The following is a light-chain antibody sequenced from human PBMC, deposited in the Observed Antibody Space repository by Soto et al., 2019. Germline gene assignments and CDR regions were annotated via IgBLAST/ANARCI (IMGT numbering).Light chain of an antibody. J-gene: IGKJ4*01. CDR3: QHRSKWVT. CDR2: DAS. Sequence: EIELTQSPATLSLSPGERATLSCRASQNVDEYLAWYQQKPGQAPRLLIYDASNRATGIPPRFSGSGSGTDFTLTISSLEPEVFAVYYCQHRSKWVTFRRGTKVEIK. CDR1: QNVDEY. V-gene: IGKV3-11*01.